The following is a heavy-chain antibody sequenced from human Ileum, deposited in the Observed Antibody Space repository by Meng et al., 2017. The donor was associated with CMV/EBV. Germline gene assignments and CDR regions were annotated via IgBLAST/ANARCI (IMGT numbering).Heavy chain of an antibody. D-gene: IGHD2-2*01. CDR2: VSGSGGTT. CDR1: GFSFRNYA. V-gene: IGHV3-23*01. CDR3: ARVTVRELVPGAYIDY. Sequence: GESLKISCVVSGFSFRNYALTWVRQAPGKGLEWVSVVSGSGGTTHYADSVEGRFTISRDNSEETLSLQMNSLRADDTAVYYCARVTVRELVPGAYIDYWGRGGLVTVSS. J-gene: IGHJ4*02.